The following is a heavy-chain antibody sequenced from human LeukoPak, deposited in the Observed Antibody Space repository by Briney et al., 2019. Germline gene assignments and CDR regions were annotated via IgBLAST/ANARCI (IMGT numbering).Heavy chain of an antibody. Sequence: ASVKVSCKASGSTFTSYGISWVRQAPGHGLEWMGWISAYNGNTNYAQKLQGRVTMTTDTSTSTAYMELRSLRSDDTAVYYCASEYSSSWTTDYWGQGTLVTVSS. D-gene: IGHD6-13*01. CDR3: ASEYSSSWTTDY. J-gene: IGHJ4*02. V-gene: IGHV1-18*01. CDR1: GSTFTSYG. CDR2: ISAYNGNT.